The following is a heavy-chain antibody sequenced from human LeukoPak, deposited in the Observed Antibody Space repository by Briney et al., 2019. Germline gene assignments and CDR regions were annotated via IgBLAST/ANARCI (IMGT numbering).Heavy chain of an antibody. V-gene: IGHV3-15*01. CDR1: GFTFNHAW. CDR2: IKTETDGGTT. J-gene: IGHJ4*02. CDR3: TTTSRLYFDN. Sequence: GGSLRLSCAASGFTFNHAWMSWVRQGPGKGLKWVGRIKTETDGGTTDYAAHVKGRLAISRDDSKNMLYLQMNSLKAEDTAVYYCTTTSRLYFDNWGQGTLVTVSS.